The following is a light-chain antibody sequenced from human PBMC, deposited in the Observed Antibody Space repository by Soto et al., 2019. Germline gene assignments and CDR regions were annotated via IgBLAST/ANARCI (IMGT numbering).Light chain of an antibody. CDR2: GAS. CDR1: QSVSSSW. Sequence: EIVLTQSPGTLSLSPGERATLSCRASQSVSSSWLAWYQQKPGQAPRLLIYGASSRATGVPDRFSGSGSGTDFTLSITILEAEYSAVFYCQQYGGPPWTFGQRTKVEIK. CDR3: QQYGGPPWT. J-gene: IGKJ1*01. V-gene: IGKV3-20*01.